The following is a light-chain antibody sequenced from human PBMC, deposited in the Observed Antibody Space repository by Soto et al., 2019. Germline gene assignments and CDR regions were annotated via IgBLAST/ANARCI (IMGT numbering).Light chain of an antibody. CDR2: SAS. CDR3: HQYNSWPRGT. J-gene: IGKJ3*01. Sequence: EIVMTQSPATLSVSPGEGATLSCRASQSVSNNLAWYQHRPGQAPRLLIYSASTRATDVPARFSGRGSGTEFTLTVSSLQSEDSAVYYCHQYNSWPRGTFGPGTKVEIK. V-gene: IGKV3-15*01. CDR1: QSVSNN.